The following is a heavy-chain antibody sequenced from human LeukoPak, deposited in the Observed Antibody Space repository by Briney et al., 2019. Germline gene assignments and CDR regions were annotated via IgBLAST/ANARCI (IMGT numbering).Heavy chain of an antibody. V-gene: IGHV4-4*09. J-gene: IGHJ4*02. D-gene: IGHD3-16*02. CDR2: IYTSGST. CDR3: ARGVITFGGVIVYYDY. CDR1: GGSISSYY. Sequence: SETLSLTCTVSGGSISSYYWSWIRQPPGKGLEWIGYIYTSGSTNYNPSLKSRVTISVDTSKNQFSLKLSSVTAADTAVYYCARGVITFGGVIVYYDYWGQGTLVTVSS.